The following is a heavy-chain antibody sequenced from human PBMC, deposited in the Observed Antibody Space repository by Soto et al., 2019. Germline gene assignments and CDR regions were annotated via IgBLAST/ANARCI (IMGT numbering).Heavy chain of an antibody. CDR3: ARETSGSYYWDY. CDR1: GYTFTSYY. D-gene: IGHD3-10*01. V-gene: IGHV1-46*01. CDR2: INPSGGST. Sequence: QVQLVQSGAEVKKPGASVKVSCKASGYTFTSYYMHWVRQAPGQGLEWMGIINPSGGSTSYAQKFQGRVTMTRETSTTTVYMELSSLRSEDTDVYYCARETSGSYYWDYWGQGTLVTVSS. J-gene: IGHJ4*02.